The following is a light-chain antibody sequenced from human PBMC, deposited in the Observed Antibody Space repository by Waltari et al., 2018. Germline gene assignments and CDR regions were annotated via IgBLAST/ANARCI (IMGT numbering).Light chain of an antibody. CDR1: SSGFGSYNF. CDR3: CSNVGNNIWM. CDR2: EVN. J-gene: IGLJ3*02. Sequence: QSALTQPASVSGSPGQSIPIPCTGTSSGFGSYNFVSWYQQYPGKAPKVMVYEVNKRPSVVSDRFSGSRSGNTASLTISGLHTEDEADYYCCSNVGNNIWMFGGGTKVTVL. V-gene: IGLV2-23*02.